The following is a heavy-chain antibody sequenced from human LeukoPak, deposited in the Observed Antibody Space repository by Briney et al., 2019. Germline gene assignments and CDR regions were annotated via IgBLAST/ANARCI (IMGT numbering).Heavy chain of an antibody. J-gene: IGHJ4*02. CDR3: ARHDILTGYYLDY. CDR1: GFTFSSYA. V-gene: IGHV3-48*03. Sequence: PGGSLRLSCAAYGFTFSSYAMNWVRQAPGKGLEWVSYISSSGSTIYYADSVKGRFTISRDNAKNSLYLQMNSLRAEDTAVYYCARHDILTGYYLDYWGQGTLVTVSS. CDR2: ISSSGSTI. D-gene: IGHD3-9*01.